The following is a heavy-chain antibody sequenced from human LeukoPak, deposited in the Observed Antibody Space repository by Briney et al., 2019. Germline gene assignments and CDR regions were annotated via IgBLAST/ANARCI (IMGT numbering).Heavy chain of an antibody. Sequence: GGSLRLSCAASGFTFSSYGMHWVRQAPGKGLEWVAFIRYDGSNKYYADSVKGRFTISRDNAKNSLYLQMNSLRAEDTAIYYCARPLRESGYFYFDFWGQGTLVTVSS. CDR3: ARPLRESGYFYFDF. D-gene: IGHD3-3*01. CDR1: GFTFSSYG. CDR2: IRYDGSNK. V-gene: IGHV3-30*02. J-gene: IGHJ4*02.